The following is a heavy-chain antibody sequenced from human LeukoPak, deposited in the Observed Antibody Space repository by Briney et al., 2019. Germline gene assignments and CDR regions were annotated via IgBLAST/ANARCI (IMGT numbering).Heavy chain of an antibody. J-gene: IGHJ4*02. V-gene: IGHV4-59*01. Sequence: SETLSLTCTVSGGSISSYYWNWLRQPPGKGLEWIGYIYYSGSTNYNPSLKSRVTISVDTSKNQFSLKLSSVAAADTAVYYCAREGFWSGSFDYWGQGTLVTVSS. CDR3: AREGFWSGSFDY. CDR2: IYYSGST. CDR1: GGSISSYY. D-gene: IGHD3-3*01.